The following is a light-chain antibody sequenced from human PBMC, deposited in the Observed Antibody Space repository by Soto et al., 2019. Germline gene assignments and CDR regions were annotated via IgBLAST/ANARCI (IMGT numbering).Light chain of an antibody. Sequence: QSVLTQPPSASGTPGQRVTISCSGSTSNIGSNSVNWFQHLPGTAPKLLFFSDDQRPSGVPDRFSGSKSGTSASLAISGLQSADEADYYCAAWDDSLHELYVFGTGTKLTVL. J-gene: IGLJ1*01. V-gene: IGLV1-44*01. CDR1: TSNIGSNS. CDR2: SDD. CDR3: AAWDDSLHELYV.